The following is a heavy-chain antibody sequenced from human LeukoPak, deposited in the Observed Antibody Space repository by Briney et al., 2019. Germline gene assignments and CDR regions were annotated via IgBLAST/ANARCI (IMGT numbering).Heavy chain of an antibody. J-gene: IGHJ4*02. CDR1: GFSFGSYG. CDR2: ISGNGGTT. Sequence: GGSLRLSCAASGFSFGSYGLSWVRQAPGKGLQWVSYISGNGGTTYYADSVEGRFTISRDNAKNSLYLQMSSLRAEDTAVYYCARDLDSGNYFFAYWGQGTPVTVSS. CDR3: ARDLDSGNYFFAY. V-gene: IGHV3-48*04. D-gene: IGHD3-22*01.